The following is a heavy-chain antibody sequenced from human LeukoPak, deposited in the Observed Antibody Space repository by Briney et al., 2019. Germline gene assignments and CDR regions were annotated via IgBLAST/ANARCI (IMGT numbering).Heavy chain of an antibody. CDR2: ISSSSSYT. CDR1: GFTFSDYY. V-gene: IGHV3-11*05. J-gene: IGHJ3*02. D-gene: IGHD3-10*01. CDR3: ARAARYYGSGFDAFDI. Sequence: PGGSLRLSCAASGFTFSDYYMSWIRQAPGKGLEWVSYISSSSSYTNYADSVKGRFTISRDNAKNPLYLQMNSLRAEDTAVYYCARAARYYGSGFDAFDIWGQGTMVTVSS.